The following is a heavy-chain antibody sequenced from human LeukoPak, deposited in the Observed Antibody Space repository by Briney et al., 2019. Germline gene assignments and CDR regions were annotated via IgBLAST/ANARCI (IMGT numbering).Heavy chain of an antibody. D-gene: IGHD4-23*01. CDR1: GFTFSAYW. Sequence: EGSLRLSCAASGFTFSAYWMSWVRQAPGKGLEWVANIKQDGSDKYYVDSVKGRFTISRDNAKNSLYLQMNSLRAEDTAVYYCARKTVVGSYFDCWGQGTPVTVSS. CDR2: IKQDGSDK. J-gene: IGHJ4*02. V-gene: IGHV3-7*03. CDR3: ARKTVVGSYFDC.